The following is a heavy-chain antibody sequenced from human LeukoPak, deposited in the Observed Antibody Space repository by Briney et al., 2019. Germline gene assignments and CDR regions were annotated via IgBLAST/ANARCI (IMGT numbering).Heavy chain of an antibody. CDR2: ISSSSSLL. CDR3: ARDGGYSINWYLDY. D-gene: IGHD6-13*01. Sequence: GGSLRLSCAASGFTFSSYSMNWVRQAPGKGLEWVSAISSSSSLLSYADSVKGRFIISRDNAKNSLYLQMSSLRAEDTAVYFCARDGGYSINWYLDYWGQGTLVTVSS. V-gene: IGHV3-21*01. J-gene: IGHJ4*02. CDR1: GFTFSSYS.